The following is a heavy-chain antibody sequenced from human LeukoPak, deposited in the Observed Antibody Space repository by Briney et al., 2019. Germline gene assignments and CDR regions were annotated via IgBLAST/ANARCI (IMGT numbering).Heavy chain of an antibody. Sequence: RPGGSLRLSCAASGFTFDDYGMSWVRQAPGKGLEWVAGINWNGGSTGYADSVKGRFTISRDNAKNSLYLQMSSLRAEDTALYYCARRGAPHDYYYYMDVWGKGTTVTVSS. CDR2: INWNGGST. V-gene: IGHV3-20*04. CDR3: ARRGAPHDYYYYMDV. J-gene: IGHJ6*03. CDR1: GFTFDDYG.